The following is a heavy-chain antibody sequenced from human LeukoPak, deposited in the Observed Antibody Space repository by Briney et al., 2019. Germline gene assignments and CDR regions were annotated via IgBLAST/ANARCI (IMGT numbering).Heavy chain of an antibody. CDR3: ARVRDSSGWYHYFDY. CDR1: GGSISSGGYY. V-gene: IGHV4-30-2*01. Sequence: PSETLSLTCTVSGGSISSGGYYWSWIRQPPGKGLEWIGYIYHSGSTYYNPSLKSRVTISVDRSKNQFSLKLSSVTAADTAVYYCARVRDSSGWYHYFDYWGQGTLVTVSS. CDR2: IYHSGST. D-gene: IGHD6-19*01. J-gene: IGHJ4*02.